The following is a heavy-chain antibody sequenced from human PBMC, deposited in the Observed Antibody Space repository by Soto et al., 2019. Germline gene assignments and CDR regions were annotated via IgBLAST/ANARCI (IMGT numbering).Heavy chain of an antibody. Sequence: PGESLKISCKGSGYSFTSYWIGWVRQMPGKGLEWMGIIYPGDSDTRYSPSFQGQVTISADKSISTAYLQWSSLKASDTAMYYCARGKTLGGDYSYYGKDVWGQGTTVTVSS. CDR2: IYPGDSDT. CDR3: ARGKTLGGDYSYYGKDV. V-gene: IGHV5-51*01. J-gene: IGHJ6*02. CDR1: GYSFTSYW. D-gene: IGHD3-10*01.